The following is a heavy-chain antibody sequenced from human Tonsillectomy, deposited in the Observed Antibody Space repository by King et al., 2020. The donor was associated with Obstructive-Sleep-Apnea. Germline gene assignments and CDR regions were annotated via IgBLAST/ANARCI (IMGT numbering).Heavy chain of an antibody. CDR2: ISYDGNNK. J-gene: IGHJ5*02. Sequence: QLVQSGGGVVQPGRSLRLSCAGSGFTFSNYGMHWVRQAPGKGLEWVAVISYDGNNKYYGDSMKGRFTISRDNSKNILFLQMNSLRAGDTAIYYCAKGLPDDVGGDNWLDPWGQGTLVTVSS. CDR3: AKGLPDDVGGDNWLDP. D-gene: IGHD3-16*01. V-gene: IGHV3-30*18. CDR1: GFTFSNYG.